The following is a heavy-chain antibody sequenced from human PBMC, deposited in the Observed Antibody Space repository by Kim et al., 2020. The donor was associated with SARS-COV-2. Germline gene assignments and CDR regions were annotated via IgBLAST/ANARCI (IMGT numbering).Heavy chain of an antibody. V-gene: IGHV3-7*03. CDR2: IRQDGSEN. CDR1: GFTFGSYW. Sequence: GGSLRLSCAASGFTFGSYWMSWVRQAPGKGLEWVANIRQDGSENSYVDSVKGRFTISRDNAKNSLYPQMNSLRAEDTDVSYCARVPTVAGTGYFDYWGQGTLVTVSS. CDR3: ARVPTVAGTGYFDY. J-gene: IGHJ4*02. D-gene: IGHD6-19*01.